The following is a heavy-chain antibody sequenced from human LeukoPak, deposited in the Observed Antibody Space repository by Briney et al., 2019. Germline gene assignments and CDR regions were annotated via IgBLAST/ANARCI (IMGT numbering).Heavy chain of an antibody. Sequence: SETLSLTCTVSGYSISSGYYWSWIRPPPGKGLEWIGEINHSGSTNYNPSLKSRVTISVDTSKNQFSLKLSSVTAADTAVYYCAVLAVERTFDYWGQGTLVTVSS. CDR2: INHSGST. V-gene: IGHV4-38-2*02. CDR1: GYSISSGYY. CDR3: AVLAVERTFDY. D-gene: IGHD6-19*01. J-gene: IGHJ4*02.